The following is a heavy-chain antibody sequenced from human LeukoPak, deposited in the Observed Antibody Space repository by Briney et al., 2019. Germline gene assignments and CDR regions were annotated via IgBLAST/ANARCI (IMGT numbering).Heavy chain of an antibody. CDR2: MNPNSGNT. Sequence: ASVKVSCKASGYTFTSYDINWVRQATGQGLEWMGWMNPNSGNTGYAQKFQGRVTMTRNTSISTAYMELSSLRSEDTAVYYCARGKSRIPAAILGYWGQGTLVTVSS. CDR1: GYTFTSYD. D-gene: IGHD6-13*01. V-gene: IGHV1-8*01. J-gene: IGHJ4*02. CDR3: ARGKSRIPAAILGY.